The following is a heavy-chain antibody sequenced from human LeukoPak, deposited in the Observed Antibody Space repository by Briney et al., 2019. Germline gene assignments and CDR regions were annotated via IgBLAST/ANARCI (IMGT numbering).Heavy chain of an antibody. Sequence: GGSLRLSCAASGFTVSSNYMSWVRQAPGKGPEWVSAISGSGGSTYYADSVKGRFTISRDNSKNTLYLEVISLTAEDTAVYYCAKDDAWLRFGEWSQGTLVTVSS. CDR2: ISGSGGST. CDR1: GFTVSSNY. V-gene: IGHV3-23*01. J-gene: IGHJ4*02. CDR3: AKDDAWLRFGE. D-gene: IGHD3-10*01.